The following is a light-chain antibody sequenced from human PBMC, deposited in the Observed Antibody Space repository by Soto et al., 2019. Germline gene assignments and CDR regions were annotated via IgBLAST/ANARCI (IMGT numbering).Light chain of an antibody. CDR1: PSLLYSDGNTC. J-gene: IGKJ5*01. CDR2: WAS. Sequence: PQDTLSLPVSLAPPASLSGRPSPSLLYSDGNTCLAWYQQKPGQPPKLLIYWASTRESGVPDRFSGSGSGADFTLTISSLQAEDVAVYYCQQYYTTPPTFGQGTLLEIK. V-gene: IGKV4-1*01. CDR3: QQYYTTPPT.